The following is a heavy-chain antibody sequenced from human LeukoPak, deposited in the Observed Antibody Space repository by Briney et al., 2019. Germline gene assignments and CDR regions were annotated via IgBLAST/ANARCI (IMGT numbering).Heavy chain of an antibody. V-gene: IGHV3-23*01. CDR1: GFTFSSYA. CDR3: ARFRDYSSSPLGN. D-gene: IGHD6-13*01. Sequence: GGSLRLSCAASGFTFSSYAMSWVRQAPGKGLEWVSAISGSGGSTYYADPVKGRFTISRDNAKNSLYLQMNSLRAEDTAVYYCARFRDYSSSPLGNWGQGTLVTVSS. CDR2: ISGSGGST. J-gene: IGHJ4*02.